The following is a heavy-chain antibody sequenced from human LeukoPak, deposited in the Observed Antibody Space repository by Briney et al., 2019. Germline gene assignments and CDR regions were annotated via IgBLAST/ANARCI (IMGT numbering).Heavy chain of an antibody. J-gene: IGHJ6*03. CDR2: IYYSGST. CDR3: ARGRKDIVVVPAASPLLYYYYYYMDV. D-gene: IGHD2-2*01. V-gene: IGHV4-30-4*08. Sequence: SQTLSLTCTVSGGSISSGDYYWSWIRQPPGKGLEWIGYIYYSGSTYYNPSRKSRVTIPVDTSKNQFSLKLSSVTAADTAVYYCARGRKDIVVVPAASPLLYYYYYYMDVWGKGTTVTVSS. CDR1: GGSISSGDYY.